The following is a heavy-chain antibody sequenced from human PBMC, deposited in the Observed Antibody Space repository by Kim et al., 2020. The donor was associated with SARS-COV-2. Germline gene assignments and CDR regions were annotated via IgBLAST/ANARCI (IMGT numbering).Heavy chain of an antibody. CDR2: FNPDGGDT. Sequence: ASVKVSCKVSGYTFTELYMHWVRQAPGQGLEWMGGFNPDGGDTIYAQKFQGRVTMTEDTSTDTAYMELSSLRSEDTAVYYCARDYACSYYCMDPWGQGT. CDR1: GYTFTELY. CDR3: ARDYACSYYCMDP. D-gene: IGHD3-16*01. V-gene: IGHV1-24*01. J-gene: IGHJ6*02.